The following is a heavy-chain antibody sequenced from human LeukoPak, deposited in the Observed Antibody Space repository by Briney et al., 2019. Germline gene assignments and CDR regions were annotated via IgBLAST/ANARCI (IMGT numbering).Heavy chain of an antibody. CDR3: ARHLYWGYDRVFDY. J-gene: IGHJ4*02. D-gene: IGHD5-12*01. V-gene: IGHV4-59*08. Sequence: SETLSLTCTVSGGSISSYYWIWIRQPPGKGLEWIGYIYYSGTTNYNPSLKSRVTISLDTSKKQFSLKLRSVTAADTAVYFCARHLYWGYDRVFDYWGQGTLVTVSS. CDR2: IYYSGTT. CDR1: GGSISSYY.